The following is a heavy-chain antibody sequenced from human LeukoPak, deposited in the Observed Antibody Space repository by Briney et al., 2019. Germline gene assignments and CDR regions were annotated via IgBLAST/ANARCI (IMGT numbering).Heavy chain of an antibody. Sequence: SETLSLTCAVSGGSISSYQWGWIRQPPGKGLEWIGYIYYSGSTNYNPSLKSRVTISVDTSKNQFSLKLNSVTAADTAVYYCARHDYGDYGIHPWGQGTLVTVYS. V-gene: IGHV4-59*08. J-gene: IGHJ5*02. D-gene: IGHD4-17*01. CDR2: IYYSGST. CDR1: GGSISSYQ. CDR3: ARHDYGDYGIHP.